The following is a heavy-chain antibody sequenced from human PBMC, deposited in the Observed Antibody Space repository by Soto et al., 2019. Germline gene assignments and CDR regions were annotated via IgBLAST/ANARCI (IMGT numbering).Heavy chain of an antibody. D-gene: IGHD5-12*01. CDR1: AFTFSSYG. Sequence: PGGSLRLSCAASAFTFSSYGMHWVRQAPGKGLEWVAVISYEGTRKYYADSVKGRFAISRDNSKNMLYLQMNSLTTDDTAVYYCAKGGRGYSGTDVHDCWGHGILVTVSS. J-gene: IGHJ4*03. V-gene: IGHV3-30*18. CDR2: ISYEGTRK. CDR3: AKGGRGYSGTDVHDC.